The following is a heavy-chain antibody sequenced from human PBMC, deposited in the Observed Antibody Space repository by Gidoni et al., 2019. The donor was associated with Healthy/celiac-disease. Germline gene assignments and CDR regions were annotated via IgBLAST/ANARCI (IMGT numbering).Heavy chain of an antibody. CDR3: ARLMAAAGLYYYYYGMDV. J-gene: IGHJ6*02. CDR1: GGSFSGYY. V-gene: IGHV4-34*01. D-gene: IGHD6-13*01. Sequence: QVQLQQWGAGLLKPSETLSLTCAVYGGSFSGYYWSWIRQPPGKGLEWIGEINHSGSTNYNPSLKSRVTISVDTSKNQFSLKLSSVTAADTAVYYCARLMAAAGLYYYYYGMDVWGQGTTVTVSS. CDR2: INHSGST.